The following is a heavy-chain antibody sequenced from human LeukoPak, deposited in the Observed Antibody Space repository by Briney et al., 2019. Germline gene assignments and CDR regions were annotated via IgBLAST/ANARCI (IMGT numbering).Heavy chain of an antibody. J-gene: IGHJ6*02. CDR2: INPNSGGT. CDR1: GYTFTGYY. V-gene: IGHV1-2*02. Sequence: ASVKVSCKASGYTFTGYYMHWVRQAPGQGLEWMGWINPNSGGTNYAQKFQGRVTMTRDTSISTAYMELSRLRYDDTAVYYCARDGSGSYYNEYYYYGMDVWGQGTTVTVSS. D-gene: IGHD3-10*01. CDR3: ARDGSGSYYNEYYYYGMDV.